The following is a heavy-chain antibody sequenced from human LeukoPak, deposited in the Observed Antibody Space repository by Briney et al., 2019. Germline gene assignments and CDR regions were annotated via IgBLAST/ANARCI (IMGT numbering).Heavy chain of an antibody. CDR2: IYYSGST. Sequence: PSETLSLTCTVSGGSISSSSYYWGWIRQPPGKGLEWIGSIYYSGSTYYNPSLKSRVTISVDTSKNQFSLKLSSVTAADTAVYYCARVSGGDLSFDYWGQGTLVTVSP. CDR3: ARVSGGDLSFDY. J-gene: IGHJ4*02. V-gene: IGHV4-39*07. CDR1: GGSISSSSYY. D-gene: IGHD3-16*02.